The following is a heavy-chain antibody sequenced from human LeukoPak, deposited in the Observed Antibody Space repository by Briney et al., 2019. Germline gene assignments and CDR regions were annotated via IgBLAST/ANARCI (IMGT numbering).Heavy chain of an antibody. V-gene: IGHV3-74*01. Sequence: GGSLRLSCAVSGFTFSNYWMHWVRQAPGKGLVWVSRINTDGSSTTYADSVKGRFTISRDNGKNTLYLQMNSLRAEDTAVYYCAKDTTSSFSYGNYYFDYWGQGNLVTVSS. J-gene: IGHJ4*02. D-gene: IGHD3-16*01. CDR3: AKDTTSSFSYGNYYFDY. CDR1: GFTFSNYW. CDR2: INTDGSST.